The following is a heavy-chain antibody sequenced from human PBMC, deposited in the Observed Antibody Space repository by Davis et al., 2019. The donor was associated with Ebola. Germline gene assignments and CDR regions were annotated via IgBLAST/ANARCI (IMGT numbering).Heavy chain of an antibody. Sequence: HTGGSLRLSCAASGFTFSSYWMHWVRHAPGKGLVWVSRINSDGSSTSYADSVKGRFTISRDNSRHTLYLQMNSLRAEDTAVYYCAREGHYYYYGMDVWGQGTTVTVSS. CDR3: AREGHYYYYGMDV. CDR1: GFTFSSYW. CDR2: INSDGSST. V-gene: IGHV3-74*01. J-gene: IGHJ6*02.